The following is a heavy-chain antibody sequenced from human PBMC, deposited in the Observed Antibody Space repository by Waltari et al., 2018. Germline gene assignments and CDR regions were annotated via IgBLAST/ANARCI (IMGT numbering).Heavy chain of an antibody. J-gene: IGHJ4*02. CDR3: AREVYRQLWPDY. CDR1: GFTFSSYS. V-gene: IGHV3-21*01. CDR2: ISSSSSYI. Sequence: EVQLVESGGGLVKPGGSLRLSCAASGFTFSSYSMNWVRQAPGKGLEWVSSISSSSSYIYYADSVKGRFTISRDNAKNSLYLQMNSLRAEDTAVYYCAREVYRQLWPDYWGQGTLVTVSS. D-gene: IGHD5-18*01.